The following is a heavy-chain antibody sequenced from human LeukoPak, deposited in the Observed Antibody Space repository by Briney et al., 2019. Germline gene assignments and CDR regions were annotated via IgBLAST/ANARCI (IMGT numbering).Heavy chain of an antibody. CDR1: GYTLTELS. CDR3: AVPGSYTGRYYFDY. CDR2: FDPEDGET. V-gene: IGHV1-24*01. Sequence: GASVKVSCKVSGYTLTELSMHWVRQAPGKGLEWMGGFDPEDGETIYAQKFQGRVTMTRDTSTSTVYMELSSLRSEDTAVYYCAVPGSYTGRYYFDYWGQGTLVTVSS. J-gene: IGHJ4*02. D-gene: IGHD1-26*01.